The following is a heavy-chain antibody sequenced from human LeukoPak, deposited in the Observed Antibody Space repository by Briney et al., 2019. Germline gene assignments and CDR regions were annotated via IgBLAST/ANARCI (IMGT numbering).Heavy chain of an antibody. CDR1: GGSISSYY. D-gene: IGHD6-19*01. CDR3: ARNSAYSSGWPFDY. V-gene: IGHV4-4*07. Sequence: SETLSLTCTVPGGSISSYYWSWIRQPAGKGLEWIGRIYISGSTNYNPSLKSRVTMSVDTSKNQFSLKLSSVTAADTAVYYCARNSAYSSGWPFDYWGQGTLVTVSS. CDR2: IYISGST. J-gene: IGHJ4*02.